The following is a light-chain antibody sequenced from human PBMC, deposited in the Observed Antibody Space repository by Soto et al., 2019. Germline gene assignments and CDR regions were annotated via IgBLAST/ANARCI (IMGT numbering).Light chain of an antibody. Sequence: QSVLTQSPSASGTPGQRVTLSCSGSSSNIGNNYVYWYQQIPGTAPKLLIYTDTHRPSGVPDRFSGSKSGTSASLAISGLRSEDEADYYCAAWDDRLSGPVFGGGTKVTVL. V-gene: IGLV1-47*02. CDR3: AAWDDRLSGPV. CDR2: TDT. CDR1: SSNIGNNY. J-gene: IGLJ3*02.